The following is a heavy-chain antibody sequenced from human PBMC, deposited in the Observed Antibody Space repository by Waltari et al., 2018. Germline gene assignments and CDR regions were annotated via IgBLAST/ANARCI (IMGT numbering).Heavy chain of an antibody. V-gene: IGHV4-34*01. CDR1: GGSFSVYY. D-gene: IGHD4-17*01. CDR2: INHSGST. CDR3: ARTTTVTTSDFDY. Sequence: QVQLQQWGAGLLKPSETLSLTCAVHGGSFSVYYWTWIRQPPGKGLEWIGEINHSGSTNYNPSLKSRVTISVDTSKNQFSLKLSSVTAADTAVYYCARTTTVTTSDFDYWGQGTLVTVSS. J-gene: IGHJ4*02.